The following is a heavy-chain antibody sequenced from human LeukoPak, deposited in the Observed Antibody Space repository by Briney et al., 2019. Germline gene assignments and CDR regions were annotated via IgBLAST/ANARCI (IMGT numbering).Heavy chain of an antibody. V-gene: IGHV1-69*05. CDR2: IIPIFGTA. Sequence: SVKVSCKASGGTFSSYAISWVRQAPGQGLEWMGGIIPIFGTANYAQKLQGRVTMTTDTSTSTAYMELRSLRSDDTAVYYCARDGVAALYYYYYMDVWGKGTTVTVSS. CDR1: GGTFSSYA. J-gene: IGHJ6*03. CDR3: ARDGVAALYYYYYMDV. D-gene: IGHD6-19*01.